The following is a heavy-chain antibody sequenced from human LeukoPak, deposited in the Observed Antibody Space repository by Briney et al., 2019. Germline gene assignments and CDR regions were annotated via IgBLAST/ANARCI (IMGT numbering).Heavy chain of an antibody. CDR2: INAGNGNT. Sequence: ASVKVSCKASGYTFTSYAMHWVRQAPGQRLKWMGWINAGNGNTKYSQKFQGRVTITRDTSASTAYMELSSLRSEDTAVYYCARALGYNAFDYWGQGTLVTVSS. J-gene: IGHJ4*02. V-gene: IGHV1-3*01. CDR1: GYTFTSYA. CDR3: ARALGYNAFDY. D-gene: IGHD3-10*01.